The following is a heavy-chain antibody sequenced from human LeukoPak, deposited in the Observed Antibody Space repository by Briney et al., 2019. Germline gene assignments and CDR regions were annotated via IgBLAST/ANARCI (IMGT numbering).Heavy chain of an antibody. CDR1: GGTFSSYA. J-gene: IGHJ4*02. CDR2: IILIFGTA. Sequence: SVKVSCKASGGTFSSYAISWVRQAPGPGLGWMGGIILIFGTANYAQKFQGRVTITADESKSTAYMELNSLRSEDAAVYYCARDSGSGNNDYWGQGTLVTVSS. CDR3: ARDSGSGNNDY. V-gene: IGHV1-69*13. D-gene: IGHD1-26*01.